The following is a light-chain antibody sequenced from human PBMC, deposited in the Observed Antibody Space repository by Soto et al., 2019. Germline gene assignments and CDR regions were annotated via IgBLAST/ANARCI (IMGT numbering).Light chain of an antibody. V-gene: IGLV2-14*03. CDR1: SSDVGGYNF. CDR2: DLT. CDR3: ISYTNTNTYV. Sequence: QSVLTQPASVSGSPGQSITISCTGTSSDVGGYNFVSWCQHHPAKAPKLMIYDLTYRPSGVSNRFSGSKSGNTAYLTISGLQAEDEADYYCISYTNTNTYVFGTGTKLTVL. J-gene: IGLJ1*01.